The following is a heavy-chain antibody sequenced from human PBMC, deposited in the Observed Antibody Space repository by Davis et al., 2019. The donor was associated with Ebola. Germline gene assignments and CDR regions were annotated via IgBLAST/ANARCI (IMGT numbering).Heavy chain of an antibody. J-gene: IGHJ3*02. D-gene: IGHD2-21*02. CDR1: GYSFTSYW. Sequence: GESLKISCKGSGYSFTSYWIAWVRQMPGKGLECMGIIYPGDSETRYSPSFQGQVTISADKSITTAYLQWSSLKASDTAMYYCARRGIVVVTAKDAFDIWGQGTMVTVSS. V-gene: IGHV5-51*01. CDR2: IYPGDSET. CDR3: ARRGIVVVTAKDAFDI.